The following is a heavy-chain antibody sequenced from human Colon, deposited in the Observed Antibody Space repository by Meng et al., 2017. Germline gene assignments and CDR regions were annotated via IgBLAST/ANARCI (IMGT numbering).Heavy chain of an antibody. CDR1: GFTFNSHE. CDR2: ITGSGDTT. CDR3: ARETSGCGGDCYDL. J-gene: IGHJ5*02. V-gene: IGHV3-48*03. D-gene: IGHD2-21*01. Sequence: GESLKISCAASGFTFNSHEMCWVRQAPGTGLEWISYITGSGDTTHYADSVKGRFTTSRDNAQNLLYLQMNSLRAEDAAVYYCARETSGCGGDCYDLWGQGTLVTVSS.